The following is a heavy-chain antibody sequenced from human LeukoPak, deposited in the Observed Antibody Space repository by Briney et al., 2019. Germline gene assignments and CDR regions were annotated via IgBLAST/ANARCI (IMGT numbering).Heavy chain of an antibody. Sequence: SETLSLTCTVSGGSISSSSYYWGWIRQPPGKSLEWIGNIYYSGNTYYNPSLKSRVTILVDTSKNQFSLKLTSVTAADTAMYYCARVRFLEWLPRYFDLWGRGTLVTVSS. D-gene: IGHD3-3*01. CDR1: GGSISSSSYY. J-gene: IGHJ2*01. V-gene: IGHV4-39*07. CDR2: IYYSGNT. CDR3: ARVRFLEWLPRYFDL.